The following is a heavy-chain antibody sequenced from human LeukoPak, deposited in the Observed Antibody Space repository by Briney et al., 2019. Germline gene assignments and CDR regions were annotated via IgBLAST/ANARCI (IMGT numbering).Heavy chain of an antibody. CDR2: INPNSGGT. Sequence: ASVKVSCKASGYTFTGYNIHWVRQVPGQGPEWMGWINPNSGGTNYAHKFQGRVTMTRDTTISTAYMELSMLRSDDTAVYCCARDLYCSSTSCYAKAIYYYYMDVWGKGTTVTVSS. D-gene: IGHD2-2*01. CDR1: GYTFTGYN. J-gene: IGHJ6*03. V-gene: IGHV1-2*02. CDR3: ARDLYCSSTSCYAKAIYYYYMDV.